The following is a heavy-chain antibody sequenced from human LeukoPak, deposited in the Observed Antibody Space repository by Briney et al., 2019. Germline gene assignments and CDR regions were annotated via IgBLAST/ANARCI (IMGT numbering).Heavy chain of an antibody. Sequence: ASVKVSCKASGYTFTSYYMHWVRQAPGQGLEWMGIINPSGGSTSYAQKFQGRVTMTRDTSTSTVYMELSSLRSEDTAVYYCAGPSFEGPALDYWGQGTLVTVSS. J-gene: IGHJ4*02. CDR3: AGPSFEGPALDY. D-gene: IGHD2-2*01. CDR2: INPSGGST. CDR1: GYTFTSYY. V-gene: IGHV1-46*01.